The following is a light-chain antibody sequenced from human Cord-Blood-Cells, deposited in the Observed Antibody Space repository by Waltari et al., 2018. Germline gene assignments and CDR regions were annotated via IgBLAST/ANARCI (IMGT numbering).Light chain of an antibody. J-gene: IGKJ4*01. Sequence: EIVLTQSPATLSLSPGERATLSCRASQSVSSYLAWYQQKPGQAPRLLIYDASNRATGIPARFSGSGSGTDFTLTISSLEPEDFAVYYCQQRSNWPLTLAEGPRWRSN. CDR1: QSVSSY. CDR3: QQRSNWPLT. CDR2: DAS. V-gene: IGKV3-11*01.